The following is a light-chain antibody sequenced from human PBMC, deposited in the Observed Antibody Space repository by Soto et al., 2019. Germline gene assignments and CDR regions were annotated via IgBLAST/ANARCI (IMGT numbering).Light chain of an antibody. J-gene: IGLJ3*02. Sequence: QSVLTQPPSASGTPGQRVVISCSGSHSNVGVNAISWYQHLPGTAPRLLLHTDDQRPSGIPDRFSGSHSGTSASLAISRLQSEDEGHYYCAAWDDSLNGPVFGGGTKVTVL. CDR1: HSNVGVNA. CDR3: AAWDDSLNGPV. V-gene: IGLV1-44*01. CDR2: TDD.